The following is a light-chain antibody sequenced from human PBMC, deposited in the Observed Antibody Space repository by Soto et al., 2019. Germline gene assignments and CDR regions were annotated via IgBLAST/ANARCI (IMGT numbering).Light chain of an antibody. CDR1: QTIATY. Sequence: IEITLSPASLSAAVGDRVNITCRASQTIATYLNWFQHKSGKVPKLMIYGESTLKSGVPSRGSGKGYGADFNLTISRLQHGDGGTYDCQQYDSAPWTFGQGTKVEIK. J-gene: IGKJ1*01. CDR2: GES. V-gene: IGKV1-27*01. CDR3: QQYDSAPWT.